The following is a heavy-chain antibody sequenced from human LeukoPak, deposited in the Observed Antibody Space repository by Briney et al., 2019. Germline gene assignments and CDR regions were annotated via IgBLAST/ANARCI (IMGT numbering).Heavy chain of an antibody. V-gene: IGHV4-39*07. D-gene: IGHD2-15*01. CDR2: IYYSGST. J-gene: IGHJ6*03. CDR1: GGSISSSSYY. CDR3: ARDLRSGCSGGSCYLGSYYYYYYMDV. Sequence: SETLSLTCTVSGGSISSSSYYWGWIRQPPGKGLEWIGSIYYSGSTYYNPSLKSRVTISVDTSKNQFSLKLSSVTAADTAVYYCARDLRSGCSGGSCYLGSYYYYYYMDVWGKGTTVTVSS.